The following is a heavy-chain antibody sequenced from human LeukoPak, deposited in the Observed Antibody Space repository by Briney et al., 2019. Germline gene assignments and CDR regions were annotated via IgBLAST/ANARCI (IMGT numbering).Heavy chain of an antibody. CDR3: ARLATCGRSPIGCGGYYYGMDV. V-gene: IGHV3-13*01. CDR1: GFTFGSYD. D-gene: IGHD3-3*02. J-gene: IGHJ6*02. Sequence: GGSLRLSCAASGFTFGSYDMHWVRQATGKGLEWVSAIGTTGDTYYPGSVKGRFTISRENAKNSLYLQMNRLRAGDTAVYYCARLATCGRSPIGCGGYYYGMDVWGQGTTVTVSS. CDR2: IGTTGDT.